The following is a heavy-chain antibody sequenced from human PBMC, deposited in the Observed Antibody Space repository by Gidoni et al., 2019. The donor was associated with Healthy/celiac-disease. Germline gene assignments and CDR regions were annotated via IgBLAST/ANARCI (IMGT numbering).Heavy chain of an antibody. CDR3: ARGIRYCSGGSCYLDY. CDR2: IWYDGSNK. CDR1: GFTFSSYG. V-gene: IGHV3-33*08. Sequence: QVQLVESGGGVVQPGRYLRLSCAASGFTFSSYGMHWVRPAPGKGQEWVAGIWYDGSNKYYADYVKGRFTISRDNSKNTQYLQMNSLRAEDTAVYYCARGIRYCSGGSCYLDYWGQGTLVTVSS. D-gene: IGHD2-15*01. J-gene: IGHJ4*02.